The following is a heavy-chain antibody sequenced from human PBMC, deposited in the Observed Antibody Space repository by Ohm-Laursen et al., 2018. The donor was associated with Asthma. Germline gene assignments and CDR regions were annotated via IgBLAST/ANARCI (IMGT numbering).Heavy chain of an antibody. V-gene: IGHV3-48*02. J-gene: IGHJ6*02. Sequence: GSLRLSCAASGFTFSSYSMNWVRQAPGKGLEWVSYISSSSSTIYYADSVKGRFTISRDNAKNSLYLQMNSLRDEDTAVYYCARERDSLLYYYGMDVWGQGTTVTVSS. D-gene: IGHD3/OR15-3a*01. CDR3: ARERDSLLYYYGMDV. CDR2: ISSSSSTI. CDR1: GFTFSSYS.